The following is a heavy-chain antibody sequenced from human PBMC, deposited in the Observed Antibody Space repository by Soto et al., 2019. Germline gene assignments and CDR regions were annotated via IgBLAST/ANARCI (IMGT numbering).Heavy chain of an antibody. J-gene: IGHJ6*01. CDR3: AKGNHPYYYYGMEV. Sequence: PGGSLRLSCASSVFTFSSYAMSCVRHSPGKWLEWVSAISGSGGSTYYADSVKGRFTISRDNSKNTLYLQMNSLRAEDTAVYYCAKGNHPYYYYGMEVWGQGTTVTVS. CDR1: VFTFSSYA. V-gene: IGHV3-23*01. CDR2: ISGSGGST.